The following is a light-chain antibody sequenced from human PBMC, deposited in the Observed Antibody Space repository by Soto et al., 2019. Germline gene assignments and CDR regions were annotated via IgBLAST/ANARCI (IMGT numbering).Light chain of an antibody. V-gene: IGLV2-8*01. J-gene: IGLJ1*01. CDR1: SSDVGGYNY. CDR2: EVN. CDR3: SSYAGSSNV. Sequence: QSVGTQPPSASVCPGQSVAISCTGTSSDVGGYNYVSWYQQHPGKAPKLMIYEVNKRPSGVPDRFSGSKSGNTASLTVSGLQAEDEADYYCSSYAGSSNVFGTGTKVTVL.